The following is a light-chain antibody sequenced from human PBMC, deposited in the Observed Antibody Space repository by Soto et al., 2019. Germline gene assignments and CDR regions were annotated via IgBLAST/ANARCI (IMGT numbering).Light chain of an antibody. CDR1: QSVSSN. V-gene: IGKV3-15*01. CDR3: QQYNNWLPWT. CDR2: GAS. Sequence: EIVMTQSPATLSVSPGERATLSCRASQSVSSNLAWYQDKPGQAPRLLIYGASTRATGIPARFSGSGSGTEFTPTISSLQSEDFAVYYCQQYNNWLPWTFGQGAKVEI. J-gene: IGKJ1*01.